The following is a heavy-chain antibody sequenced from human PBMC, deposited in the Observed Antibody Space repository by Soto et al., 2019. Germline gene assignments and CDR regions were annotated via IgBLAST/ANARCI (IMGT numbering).Heavy chain of an antibody. D-gene: IGHD6-19*01. J-gene: IGHJ5*02. CDR2: INAGNGNT. CDR1: GYTFTNYA. Sequence: GASVKVSCKASGYTFTNYAIHWVRQAPGQRLEWMGWINAGNGNTKYSQKFQGRVTITRDTSASTAYMELSSLRSEDTAVYYCARGVAGPLHWFDPWGQGTLVTVSS. CDR3: ARGVAGPLHWFDP. V-gene: IGHV1-3*01.